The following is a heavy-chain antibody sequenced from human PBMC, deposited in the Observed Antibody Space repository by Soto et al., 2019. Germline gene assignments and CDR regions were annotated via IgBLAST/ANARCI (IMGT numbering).Heavy chain of an antibody. CDR2: ISYDGSNK. CDR3: AKDGPTVTTDAEYFQH. J-gene: IGHJ1*01. D-gene: IGHD4-17*01. V-gene: IGHV3-30*18. Sequence: GGSLRLSCAASGFTFSSYGMHWVRQAPGKGLEWVAVISYDGSNKYYADSVKGRFTISRDNSKNTLYLQMNSLRAEDTAVYYCAKDGPTVTTDAEYFQHWGQGTLVTVSS. CDR1: GFTFSSYG.